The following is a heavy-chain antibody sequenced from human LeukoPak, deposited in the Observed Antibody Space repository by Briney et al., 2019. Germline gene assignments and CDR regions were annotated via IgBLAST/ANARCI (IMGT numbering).Heavy chain of an antibody. J-gene: IGHJ5*02. Sequence: GASVKVSCKASGYTFTSYGISWVRQAPGQGLEWMGWISAYNGNTIYAQKLQGRVTMTTDTSTSTAYMELRSLRSDDTAVYYCASTPWIGDWFDPWGQGTLVTVSS. V-gene: IGHV1-18*01. D-gene: IGHD5-12*01. CDR3: ASTPWIGDWFDP. CDR2: ISAYNGNT. CDR1: GYTFTSYG.